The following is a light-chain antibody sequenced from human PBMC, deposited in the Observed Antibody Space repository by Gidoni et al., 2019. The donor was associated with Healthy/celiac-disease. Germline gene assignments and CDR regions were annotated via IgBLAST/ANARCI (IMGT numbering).Light chain of an antibody. CDR1: ALPNQY. J-gene: IGLJ2*01. CDR2: KDN. CDR3: QSADSGGVVG. Sequence: SDELTQPPSVSGSPGQTARITCSGDALPNQYAYWYQQKPGQAPVLVIFKDNKRPSGIPERFSGSSSGTTVTLTINGAQAEDEADYYCQSADSGGVVGFGGGTRLTVL. V-gene: IGLV3-25*03.